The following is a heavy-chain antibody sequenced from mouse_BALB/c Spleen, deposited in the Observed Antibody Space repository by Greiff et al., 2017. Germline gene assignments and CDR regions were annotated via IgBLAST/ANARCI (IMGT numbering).Heavy chain of an antibody. V-gene: IGHV5-6-5*01. CDR2: ISSGGST. CDR1: GFTFSSYA. J-gene: IGHJ4*01. CDR3: ARVYDYDEGYYAMDY. Sequence: EVKLVESGGDLVKPGGSLKLSCAASGFTFSSYAMSWVRQTPEKRLEWVASISSGGSTYYPDSVKGRFTISRDNARNILYLQMSSLRSEDTAMYYCARVYDYDEGYYAMDYWGQGTSVTVSS. D-gene: IGHD2-4*01.